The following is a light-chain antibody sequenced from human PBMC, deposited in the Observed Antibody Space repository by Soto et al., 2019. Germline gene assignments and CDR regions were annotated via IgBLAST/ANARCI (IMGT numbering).Light chain of an antibody. J-gene: IGLJ1*01. CDR3: GTRDNRLSDNV. CDR2: DNN. CDR1: SSNIGNNF. V-gene: IGLV1-51*01. Sequence: QSVLTQPPSVSAAPGQKVTISCSGSSSNIGNNFVSWYRQLPGTAPKLLIYDNNQRPSGIPDRFSASKSGTSATLGITGLQTGDDADYYCGTRDNRLSDNVLGKGTEVTV.